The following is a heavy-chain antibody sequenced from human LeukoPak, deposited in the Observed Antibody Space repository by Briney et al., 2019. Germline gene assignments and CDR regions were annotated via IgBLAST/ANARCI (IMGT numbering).Heavy chain of an antibody. CDR3: ARDSEIAAAGSLFDY. CDR1: GYTFTSYY. CDR2: INPSGGST. V-gene: IGHV1-46*01. Sequence: ASVKVSCKASGYTFTSYYMHWVRQAPGQGLEWMGIINPSGGSTSYAQKFQGRVTMTRDTSTSTVYMELGSLRSEDTAVYYCARDSEIAAAGSLFDYWGQGTLVTVSS. J-gene: IGHJ4*02. D-gene: IGHD6-13*01.